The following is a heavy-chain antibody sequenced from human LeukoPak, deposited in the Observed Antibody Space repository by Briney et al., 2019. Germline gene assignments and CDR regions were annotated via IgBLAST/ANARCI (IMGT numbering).Heavy chain of an antibody. D-gene: IGHD6-19*01. Sequence: PGGSLRLSCAASGFTFSSYAMSWVRQAPGKGLEWVSGISGSGGRTYYADSVKGRFTISRDNSKNTLYLQMNSLRAEDTAVYYCAKGSTLYSSGWYFHGGQGTLVTVSS. CDR1: GFTFSSYA. CDR2: ISGSGGRT. J-gene: IGHJ4*02. V-gene: IGHV3-23*01. CDR3: AKGSTLYSSGWYFH.